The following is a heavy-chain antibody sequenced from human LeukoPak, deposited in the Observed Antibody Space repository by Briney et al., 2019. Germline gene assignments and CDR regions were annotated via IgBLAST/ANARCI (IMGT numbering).Heavy chain of an antibody. CDR3: AIWTSGNY. CDR2: MDPSGSHK. D-gene: IGHD1-1*01. Sequence: GGSLRLSCAASEFIFNRSWMNWVRRAPGKGLEWVANMDPSGSHKRYVDSVKGRFTISKDNPGTSLYLDMYDLRAEDTAIYHCAIWTSGNYWGQGTLVTVSS. CDR1: EFIFNRSW. J-gene: IGHJ4*02. V-gene: IGHV3-7*01.